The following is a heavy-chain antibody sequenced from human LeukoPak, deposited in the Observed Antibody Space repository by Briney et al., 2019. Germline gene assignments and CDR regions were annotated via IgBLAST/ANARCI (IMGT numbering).Heavy chain of an antibody. J-gene: IGHJ4*02. CDR2: INPNSGGT. D-gene: IGHD5-18*01. CDR1: GYTFTSYY. Sequence: VASVKVSCKASGYTFTSYYMHWVRQAPGQGLEWMGWINPNSGGTNYAQKFQGRVTMTRDTSISTAYMELSRLRSDDTAVYYCAVTAMDAPDFDYWGQGTLVTVSS. V-gene: IGHV1-2*02. CDR3: AVTAMDAPDFDY.